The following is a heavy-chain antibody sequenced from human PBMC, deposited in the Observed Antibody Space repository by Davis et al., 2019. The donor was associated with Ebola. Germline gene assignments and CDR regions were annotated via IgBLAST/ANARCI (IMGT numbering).Heavy chain of an antibody. Sequence: SETLSLTCAVYGGSFSGYYWSWILQPPGKGLEWIGEIKHSGSTNYNPSLKSRVTILVDTSKNQFSLKLSSVTAADTAVYYCARGSSSWLYYGMDVWGQGTTVTVSS. CDR3: ARGSSSWLYYGMDV. V-gene: IGHV4-34*01. D-gene: IGHD6-13*01. J-gene: IGHJ6*02. CDR1: GGSFSGYY. CDR2: IKHSGST.